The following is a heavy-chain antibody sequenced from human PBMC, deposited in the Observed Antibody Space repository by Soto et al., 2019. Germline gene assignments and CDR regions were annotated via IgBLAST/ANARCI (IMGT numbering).Heavy chain of an antibody. CDR1: GGSFSGYY. V-gene: IGHV4-34*01. Sequence: SETLSLTCAVYGGSFSGYYWSWIRQPPGKGLEWIGEINHSGRPNYNPSLKSRVSISVDTSKNQFSLKLSSVTAADTAVYYCARVRHYYFDYWGQGTLVTVSS. CDR2: INHSGRP. D-gene: IGHD3-10*01. CDR3: ARVRHYYFDY. J-gene: IGHJ4*02.